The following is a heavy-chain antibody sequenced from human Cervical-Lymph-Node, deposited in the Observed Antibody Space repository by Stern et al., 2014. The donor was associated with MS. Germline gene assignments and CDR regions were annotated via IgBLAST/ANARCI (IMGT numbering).Heavy chain of an antibody. CDR2: ISGSGGST. V-gene: IGHV3-23*04. Sequence: DVQLVESGGGLVQPGGSLRLSCAASGFTFSSYAMSWVRQAPGKGLEWVSGISGSGGSTYYVDSVKGRFTISRDNSKNTLYLQMNSLRAEDTAVYYCAKAVSGYWYFDLWGRGTLVTVSS. CDR1: GFTFSSYA. CDR3: AKAVSGYWYFDL. J-gene: IGHJ2*01. D-gene: IGHD3-9*01.